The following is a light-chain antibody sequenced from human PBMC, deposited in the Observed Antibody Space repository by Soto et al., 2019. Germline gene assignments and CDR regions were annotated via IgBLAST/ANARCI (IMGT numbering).Light chain of an antibody. CDR1: SSDVGAYNH. CDR2: DVS. V-gene: IGLV2-11*01. Sequence: QSALTQPASVSGSPGQSITISCTGTSSDVGAYNHVSWYQHHPGKAPKLMIYDVSKRPSGVPDRFSGSKSGNTASLTISGLQAEDEADYYCCSYAGRYTYVFGTGTKLTVL. CDR3: CSYAGRYTYV. J-gene: IGLJ1*01.